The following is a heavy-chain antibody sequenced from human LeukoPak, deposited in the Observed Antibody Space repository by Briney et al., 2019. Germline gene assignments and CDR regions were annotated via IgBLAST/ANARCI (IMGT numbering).Heavy chain of an antibody. V-gene: IGHV1-69*01. J-gene: IGHJ4*02. CDR2: IIPIFGTA. CDR3: ARATAAYCSSTSCYDFDY. CDR1: TFSXYX. D-gene: IGHD2-2*01. Sequence: TFSXYXISWVRQAPGQGLEWMGGIIPIFGTANYAQKFQGRVTITADESTSTAYMELSSLRSEDTAVYYCARATAAYCSSTSCYDFDYWGQGTLVTVSS.